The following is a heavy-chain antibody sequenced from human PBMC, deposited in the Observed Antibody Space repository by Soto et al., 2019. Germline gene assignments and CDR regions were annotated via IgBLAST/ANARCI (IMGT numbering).Heavy chain of an antibody. CDR1: GGSISSGGYS. Sequence: WTGFGGSISSGGYSWRWIRQHPGKGLEWIGYIYFSGSTYYNPSLKSRVTISVDTSKNQFSLKLSSVTAADTAVYYCARRTMSTVTTGPGWFDPWGQGTLVTVSS. CDR3: ARRTMSTVTTGPGWFDP. CDR2: IYFSGST. J-gene: IGHJ5*02. V-gene: IGHV4-31*02. D-gene: IGHD4-17*01.